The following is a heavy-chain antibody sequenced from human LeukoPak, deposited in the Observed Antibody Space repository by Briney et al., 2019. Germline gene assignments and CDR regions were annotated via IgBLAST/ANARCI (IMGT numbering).Heavy chain of an antibody. J-gene: IGHJ5*02. Sequence: GGSLRLSCAASGFTFSRYSMNWVRQAPGKGLEWVSSISSGSSFMYYADSVKGRFTISRDNAKNSLYLQMNSLKAKDTALYYCARDYYDSSGSSWFDPWGQGTLVTVSS. CDR3: ARDYYDSSGSSWFDP. CDR2: ISSGSSFM. CDR1: GFTFSRYS. V-gene: IGHV3-21*01. D-gene: IGHD3-22*01.